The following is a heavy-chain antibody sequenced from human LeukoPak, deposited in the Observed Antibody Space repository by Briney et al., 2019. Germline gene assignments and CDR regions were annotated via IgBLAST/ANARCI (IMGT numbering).Heavy chain of an antibody. Sequence: GGSLKLSCAASGFTFSSYGMHWVRQAPGKGLEWVAVIWYDGSNKYYADSVKGRFTISRDNSKNTLYLQMNSLRAEDTAVYYCARAWHGSGSYYLDYWGQGTLVTVSS. J-gene: IGHJ4*02. V-gene: IGHV3-33*01. CDR2: IWYDGSNK. CDR1: GFTFSSYG. D-gene: IGHD3-10*01. CDR3: ARAWHGSGSYYLDY.